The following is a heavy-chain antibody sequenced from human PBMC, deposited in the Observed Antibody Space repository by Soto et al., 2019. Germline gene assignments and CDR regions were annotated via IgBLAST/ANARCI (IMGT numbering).Heavy chain of an antibody. CDR1: GYSISNGYY. V-gene: IGHV4-38-2*02. J-gene: IGHJ4*02. CDR3: AREKGHSNPFDF. CDR2: VYQTVST. D-gene: IGHD4-4*01. Sequence: SETLSLTCTVSGYSISNGYYWAWIRQSPGKGLEWIGSVYQTVSTSYNPSLESRVTILVDIAKNHFSLRLNSVTAADTAVYFCAREKGHSNPFDFRGPGMLVTVSS.